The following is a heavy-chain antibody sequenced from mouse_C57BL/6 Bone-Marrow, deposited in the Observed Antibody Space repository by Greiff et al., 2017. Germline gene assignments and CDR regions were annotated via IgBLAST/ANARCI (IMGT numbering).Heavy chain of an antibody. Sequence: EVQLQQSGPELVKPGASVKISCKASGYSFTGYYMNWVKQSPEKSLEWIGEINPSTGGTTYNQKFKAKATLTVDKSSSTAYMQLKGLTSEDSAVYYCARSGYYGFAYWGQGTLVTVSA. J-gene: IGHJ3*01. CDR2: INPSTGGT. V-gene: IGHV1-42*01. D-gene: IGHD2-3*01. CDR1: GYSFTGYY. CDR3: ARSGYYGFAY.